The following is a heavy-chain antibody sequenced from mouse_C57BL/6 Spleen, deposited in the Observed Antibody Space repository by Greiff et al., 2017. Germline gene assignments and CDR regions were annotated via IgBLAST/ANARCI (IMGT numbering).Heavy chain of an antibody. Sequence: QVQLQQPGAELVRPGTSVKLSCKASGYTFTSYWMHWVKQRPGQGLEWIGVIDPSDSYTNYNQKFKGKATLTVDTSSSTAYLQLSSLTSEDSAVYYCARRNYSNYCYAMDYWGQGTSVTVSS. J-gene: IGHJ4*01. CDR3: ARRNYSNYCYAMDY. CDR1: GYTFTSYW. V-gene: IGHV1-59*01. D-gene: IGHD2-5*01. CDR2: IDPSDSYT.